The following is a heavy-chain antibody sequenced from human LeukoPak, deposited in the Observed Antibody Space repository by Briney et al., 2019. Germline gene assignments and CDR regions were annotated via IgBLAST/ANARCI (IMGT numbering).Heavy chain of an antibody. CDR3: ASAGMVRGPYYYYMDV. CDR2: IYYSGST. D-gene: IGHD3-10*01. Sequence: SETLSLTFTVSGGSISSYSWSLVRQPPWHGLDWFGYIYYSGSTNYNPSLKSRVTISVDTSKNQFSLKLSSVTAADTAVYYCASAGMVRGPYYYYMDVWGKGTTVTVSS. CDR1: GGSISSYS. J-gene: IGHJ6*03. V-gene: IGHV4-59*01.